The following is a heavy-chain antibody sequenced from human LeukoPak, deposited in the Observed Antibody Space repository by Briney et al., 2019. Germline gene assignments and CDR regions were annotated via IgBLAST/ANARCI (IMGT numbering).Heavy chain of an antibody. CDR2: ISGSGGST. Sequence: GGSLRLSCAASGFTFSSYAMSWVRQAPGKGLEWVSTISGSGGSTNYADSVKGRFIISRDNSKNTLYLQMNSLRAEDTAVYYCARDGGHGGYDYAMDLWGQGTMVTVSS. J-gene: IGHJ3*01. D-gene: IGHD5-12*01. CDR3: ARDGGHGGYDYAMDL. CDR1: GFTFSSYA. V-gene: IGHV3-23*01.